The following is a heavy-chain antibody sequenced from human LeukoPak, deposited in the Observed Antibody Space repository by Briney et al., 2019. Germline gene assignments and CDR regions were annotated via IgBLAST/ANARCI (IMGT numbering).Heavy chain of an antibody. V-gene: IGHV3-48*03. Sequence: GGSLRPSCAASGFTFNTYEMNWVRQAPGKGLEWVSYISSSGSTIYYADYVKGRFTISRDNAKNSLYLQMNSLGAEDTAVYYCARGGWNYVFNYWGQGTLVTVSS. CDR2: ISSSGSTI. D-gene: IGHD1-7*01. CDR1: GFTFNTYE. J-gene: IGHJ4*02. CDR3: ARGGWNYVFNY.